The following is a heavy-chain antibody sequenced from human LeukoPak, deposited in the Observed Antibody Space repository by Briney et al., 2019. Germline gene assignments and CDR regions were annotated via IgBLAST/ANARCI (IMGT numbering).Heavy chain of an antibody. V-gene: IGHV3-23*01. Sequence: GGSLRLSCAASGLTVSSNYMNWVRQAPGKGLERVSAISGSGGSTYYADSVKGRFTISRDNAKNSLYLQMNSLRAEDTAFYYCARDLYSSSWYFVSPGGYWGQGTLVTVSS. CDR3: ARDLYSSSWYFVSPGGY. J-gene: IGHJ4*02. CDR1: GLTVSSNY. D-gene: IGHD6-13*01. CDR2: ISGSGGST.